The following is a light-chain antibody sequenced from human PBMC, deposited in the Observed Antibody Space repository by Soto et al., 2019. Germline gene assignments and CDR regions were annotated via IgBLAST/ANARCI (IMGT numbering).Light chain of an antibody. Sequence: EIVLTQSPGTLSLSPGERVTLSCRASQSVSGSSLAWYQHKPGQAPRLLIYGASSRATGIPDRFSGSGSGTDFTLTISRLEPEDFTVYSCLQYHNLWAFGQGTKVEIK. J-gene: IGKJ1*01. V-gene: IGKV3-20*01. CDR3: LQYHNLWA. CDR1: QSVSGSS. CDR2: GAS.